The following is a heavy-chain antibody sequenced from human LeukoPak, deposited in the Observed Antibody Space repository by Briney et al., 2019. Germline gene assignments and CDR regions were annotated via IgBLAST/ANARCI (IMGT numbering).Heavy chain of an antibody. CDR3: ASGWYDRDDAFDI. J-gene: IGHJ3*02. CDR1: GYTFTSYD. D-gene: IGHD6-13*01. V-gene: IGHV1-8*02. Sequence: ASVKVSCKASGYTFTSYDINWVRQATGQGLEWMGWMNPNSGNTGYAQKFQGRVTMTTDTSTSTAYMELRSLRSDDTAVYYCASGWYDRDDAFDIWGQGTMVTVSS. CDR2: MNPNSGNT.